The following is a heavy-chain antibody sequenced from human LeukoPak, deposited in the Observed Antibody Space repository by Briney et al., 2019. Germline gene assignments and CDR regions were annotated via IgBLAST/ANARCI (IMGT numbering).Heavy chain of an antibody. Sequence: ASVKVSCKASGYTFTRYGISWVRQAPRQGLEWMGWISGYNGNRNYAQKVKDRVNMTTDASTSTAYMELRNLTSDDTAVYYCARRIMDYDFWSGSYFDYWGQGALVTVSS. CDR2: ISGYNGNR. CDR1: GYTFTRYG. J-gene: IGHJ4*02. CDR3: ARRIMDYDFWSGSYFDY. D-gene: IGHD3-3*01. V-gene: IGHV1-18*01.